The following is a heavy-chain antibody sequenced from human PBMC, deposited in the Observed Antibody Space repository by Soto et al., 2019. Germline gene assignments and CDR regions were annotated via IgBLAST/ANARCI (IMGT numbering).Heavy chain of an antibody. CDR1: GFRFRSYS. V-gene: IGHV3-21*01. CDR3: ARDLSGDYYYYGMDV. Sequence: GSLRLSCVASGFRFRSYSMNWVRQAPGKGLEWVSSISSSSSYIYYADSVKGRFTISRDNAKNSLYLQMNSLRAEDTAVYYCARDLSGDYYYYGMDVWGQGTTVTVSS. D-gene: IGHD1-26*01. J-gene: IGHJ6*02. CDR2: ISSSSSYI.